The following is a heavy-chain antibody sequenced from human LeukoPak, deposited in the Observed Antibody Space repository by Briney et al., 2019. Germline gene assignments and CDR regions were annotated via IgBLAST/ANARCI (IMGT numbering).Heavy chain of an antibody. J-gene: IGHJ4*02. V-gene: IGHV3-48*03. CDR2: ISSSGSTI. Sequence: PGGSLRLSCAASGFTFDDYAMNWVRQAPGKGLEWVSYISSSGSTISYADSVKGRFTISRDNAKNSLYLQMNSLRAEDTALYYCAKDDGSAVAGVDYWGQGTLVTVSS. D-gene: IGHD6-19*01. CDR1: GFTFDDYA. CDR3: AKDDGSAVAGVDY.